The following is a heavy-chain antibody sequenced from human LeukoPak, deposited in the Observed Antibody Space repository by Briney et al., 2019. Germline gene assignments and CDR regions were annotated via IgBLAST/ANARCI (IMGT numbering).Heavy chain of an antibody. V-gene: IGHV3-30-3*01. CDR2: ISYDGSNK. Sequence: GRSLRLSCAASGFTFSSYAMHWVRQAPGKGLEWVAVISYDGSNKYYADSVKGRFTISRDNAGNSLYLQMNILRVEDTAVYYCARDIPRGSTHLDYWGQGTLVTVSA. J-gene: IGHJ4*02. D-gene: IGHD1-26*01. CDR3: ARDIPRGSTHLDY. CDR1: GFTFSSYA.